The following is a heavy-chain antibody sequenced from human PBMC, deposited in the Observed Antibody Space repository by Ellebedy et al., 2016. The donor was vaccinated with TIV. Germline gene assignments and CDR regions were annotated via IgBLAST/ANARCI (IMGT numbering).Heavy chain of an antibody. CDR3: ARGMTNHYFDY. D-gene: IGHD4-11*01. J-gene: IGHJ4*02. CDR2: ISYDGSNE. CDR1: GFTFSSYA. Sequence: GESLKISCSASGFTFSSYAMYWVRQAPGKGLEWVAIISYDGSNEVYADSVKGRFTISRDNSKNTLSLQLNSLRADDTAVYYCARGMTNHYFDYWGQGTLVTVSS. V-gene: IGHV3-30*03.